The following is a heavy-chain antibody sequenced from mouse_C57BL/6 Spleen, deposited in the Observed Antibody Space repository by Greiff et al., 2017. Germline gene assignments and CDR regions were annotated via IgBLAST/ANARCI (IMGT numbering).Heavy chain of an antibody. Sequence: QVQLQQSGPELVKPGASVKISCKASGYSFTSYYIHWVKQRPGQGLEWIGWIYPGSGNTKYNEKFKGKATLTADTSSSTAYMQLSSLTSEDSAVYYFAREYYYGSSYEYFDVWGTGTTVTVSS. J-gene: IGHJ1*03. CDR2: IYPGSGNT. CDR3: AREYYYGSSYEYFDV. D-gene: IGHD1-1*01. V-gene: IGHV1-66*01. CDR1: GYSFTSYY.